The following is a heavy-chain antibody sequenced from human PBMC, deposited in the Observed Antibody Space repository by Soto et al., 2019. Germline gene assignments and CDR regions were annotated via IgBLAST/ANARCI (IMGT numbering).Heavy chain of an antibody. V-gene: IGHV3-11*01. CDR3: ARDKAATQTFDY. CDR1: RFTFSDYY. J-gene: IGHJ4*02. Sequence: QVQLVESGGGLVKPGGSLRLSCAASRFTFSDYYMSWIRQAPGKGLEWVSYISSGSSTIYYAGSVKGRFTISRDNAKNSLYLQMNSLRAEDTAVYCCARDKAATQTFDYWGQGTLVTVSS. CDR2: ISSGSSTI. D-gene: IGHD1-26*01.